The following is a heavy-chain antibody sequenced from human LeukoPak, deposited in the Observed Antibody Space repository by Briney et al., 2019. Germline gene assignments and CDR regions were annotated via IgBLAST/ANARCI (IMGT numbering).Heavy chain of an antibody. CDR3: TRTVVPAAISHY. CDR2: IRSKAYGGTT. V-gene: IGHV3-49*04. Sequence: SGGSLRLSCTASGFTFGDYAMSWVHQAPGKGLEWVGFIRSKAYGGTTEYAASVKGRFTISRDDSKSIAYLQMNSLKTEDTAVYYCTRTVVPAAISHYWGQGTLVTVSS. J-gene: IGHJ4*02. D-gene: IGHD2-2*01. CDR1: GFTFGDYA.